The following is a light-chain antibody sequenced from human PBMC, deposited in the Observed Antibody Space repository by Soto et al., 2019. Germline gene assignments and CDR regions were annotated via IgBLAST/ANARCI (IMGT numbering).Light chain of an antibody. CDR3: QQYYSYPFT. V-gene: IGKV1-8*01. J-gene: IGKJ3*01. CDR2: AAS. Sequence: AIRMTQSPSSFSASTGDRVTITCRASQGISRYLAGYQQKPGKAPKLLIYAASTLQSGVPSRFSGSGSGTDFTLTISCLQSEDFATYYCQQYYSYPFTFGPGTKVDIK. CDR1: QGISRY.